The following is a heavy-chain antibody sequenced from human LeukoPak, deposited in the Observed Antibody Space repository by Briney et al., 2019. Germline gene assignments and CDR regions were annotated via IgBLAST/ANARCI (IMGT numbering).Heavy chain of an antibody. D-gene: IGHD6-19*01. J-gene: IGHJ4*02. CDR1: GFTFSSSA. CDR2: ISGGGGST. CDR3: AKPPYSSWWYY. Sequence: GGSLRLSCAASGFTFSSSAVSWVRQAPGMGLEWVSAISGGGGSTYYADSVKGRFTISRDNSKNTLYLQMNGLRAEDTAVYYCAKPPYSSWWYYWGQGTLVTVSS. V-gene: IGHV3-23*01.